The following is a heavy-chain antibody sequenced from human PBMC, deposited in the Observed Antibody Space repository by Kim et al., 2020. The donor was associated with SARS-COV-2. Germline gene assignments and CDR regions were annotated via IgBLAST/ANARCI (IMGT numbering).Heavy chain of an antibody. V-gene: IGHV1-2*02. CDR1: GYTFTGYY. J-gene: IGHJ6*02. CDR2: INPNSGGT. D-gene: IGHD3-9*01. CDR3: ARTYFDWLLYNYYGMDV. Sequence: ASVKVSCKASGYTFTGYYMHWVRQAPGQGLEWMGWINPNSGGTNYAQKFQGRVTMTRDTSISTAYMELSRLRSDDTAVYYCARTYFDWLLYNYYGMDVWGQGTTVTVSS.